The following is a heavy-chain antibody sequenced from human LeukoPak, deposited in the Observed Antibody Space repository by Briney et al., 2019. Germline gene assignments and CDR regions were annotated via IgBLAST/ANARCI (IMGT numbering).Heavy chain of an antibody. CDR2: IYYSGST. CDR1: GGSISSANYY. V-gene: IGHV4-30-4*01. D-gene: IGHD3-22*01. J-gene: IGHJ4*02. Sequence: PSETLSLTCTVSGGSISSANYYWSWIRQPPGKGLEWIGYIYYSGSTYYNPSLKSRVTISVDTSKNQFSLKLSSVTAADTAVYYCARAYYYDSSPFDYWGQGTLVTVSS. CDR3: ARAYYYDSSPFDY.